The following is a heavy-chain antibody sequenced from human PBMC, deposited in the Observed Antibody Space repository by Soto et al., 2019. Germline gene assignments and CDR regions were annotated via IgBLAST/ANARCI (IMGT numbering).Heavy chain of an antibody. CDR3: AVREGRTTLGSY. D-gene: IGHD3-10*01. CDR1: GGSFSGYY. Sequence: PSETLSVTCAVYGGSFSGYYWSWIRQPPGKGLEWIGEINHSGSTNYNPSLKSRATISVDTSKNQFSLKLSSVTAADTAVYYCAVREGRTTLGSYWGQGTLVTVSS. CDR2: INHSGST. V-gene: IGHV4-34*01. J-gene: IGHJ4*02.